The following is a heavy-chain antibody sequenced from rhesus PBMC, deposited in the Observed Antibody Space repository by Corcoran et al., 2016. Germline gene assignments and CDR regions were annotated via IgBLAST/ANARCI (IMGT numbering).Heavy chain of an antibody. V-gene: IGHV3S18*01. CDR1: GFSFSDYY. Sequence: EVQLVESGGGLAKPGGSLRLSCAASGFSFSDYYMYGVRQAPGKGLEWVSGFSYPGGRQYYADSVKGKLTISRENAKNTLYLQMDSLRAEDTAVYYCARDYSGYSYFDYWGQGVLVTVSS. D-gene: IGHD5-24*01. CDR3: ARDYSGYSYFDY. J-gene: IGHJ4*01. CDR2: FSYPGGRQ.